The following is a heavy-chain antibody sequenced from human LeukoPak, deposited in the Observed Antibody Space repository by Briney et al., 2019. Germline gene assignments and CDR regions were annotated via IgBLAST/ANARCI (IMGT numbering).Heavy chain of an antibody. Sequence: PGGSLRLSCAASGFTFDDYGMSWVRQAPGKGLEWVSGIISSGDTTYYADSVKGRFTISRDNSKNTVDLQMNSLRAEDTALYYCARRDGCFAVWGRGTLVTVSS. CDR1: GFTFDDYG. V-gene: IGHV3-23*01. D-gene: IGHD2-21*02. CDR2: IISSGDTT. CDR3: ARRDGCFAV. J-gene: IGHJ2*01.